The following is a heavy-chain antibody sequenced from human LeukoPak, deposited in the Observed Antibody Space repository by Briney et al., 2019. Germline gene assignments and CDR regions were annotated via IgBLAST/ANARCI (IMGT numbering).Heavy chain of an antibody. V-gene: IGHV3-33*01. CDR1: GFTFSSYG. CDR3: ARAPQWRPFDY. Sequence: PGGSLRLSCAASGFTFSSYGVHWVRQAPGKGLEWAAIIWFDGSNKYYADSVKGRFTISRDNSKNTLYLQMNSLRAEDTAVYYCARAPQWRPFDYWGQGTLVTVSS. CDR2: IWFDGSNK. J-gene: IGHJ4*02. D-gene: IGHD6-19*01.